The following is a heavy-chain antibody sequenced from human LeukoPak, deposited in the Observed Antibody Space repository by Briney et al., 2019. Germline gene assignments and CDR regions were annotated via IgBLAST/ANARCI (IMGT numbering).Heavy chain of an antibody. CDR1: GFTFSSYA. CDR3: GSDGGYGQTDY. D-gene: IGHD5-12*01. Sequence: PGGSLRLSCAASGFTFSSYAMSWVRQAPGKGLEWVSAISGSGGSTYYADSVKGRFTISRDNAKNTLYLQMNSLRAEDTAVYYCGSDGGYGQTDYWGQGTLVTVSS. CDR2: ISGSGGST. J-gene: IGHJ4*02. V-gene: IGHV3-23*01.